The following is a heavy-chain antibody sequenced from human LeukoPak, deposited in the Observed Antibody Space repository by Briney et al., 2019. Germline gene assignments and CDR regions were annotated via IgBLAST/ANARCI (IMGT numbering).Heavy chain of an antibody. V-gene: IGHV4-34*01. Sequence: PSETLSLTCAVYGGSFSGYYWSWIRQPPGKGLEWIGETNHSGSTNYNPSLKSRVTISVDTSKNQFSLKLSSVTAADTAVYYCARDPQYGSGRSTNGDLGPEFDIWGQGTMVTVSS. CDR3: ARDPQYGSGRSTNGDLGPEFDI. J-gene: IGHJ3*02. CDR1: GGSFSGYY. D-gene: IGHD3-10*01. CDR2: TNHSGST.